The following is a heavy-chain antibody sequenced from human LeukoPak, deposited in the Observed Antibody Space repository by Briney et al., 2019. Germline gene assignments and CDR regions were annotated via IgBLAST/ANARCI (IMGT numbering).Heavy chain of an antibody. J-gene: IGHJ4*02. CDR2: IYAGDADT. CDR1: GHSFSTDW. V-gene: IGHV5-51*01. D-gene: IGHD1-7*01. Sequence: GESLKISCKGSGHSFSTDWIAWVRQMPAKGREWMGVIYAGDADTRYSPSFQGQVTISADKSLNTAYLQWTNLKASDTAMYYCARFRGELMDGFDFWGQGTLVTVSS. CDR3: ARFRGELMDGFDF.